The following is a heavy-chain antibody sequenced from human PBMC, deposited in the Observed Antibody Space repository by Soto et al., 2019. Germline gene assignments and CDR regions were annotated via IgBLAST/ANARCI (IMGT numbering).Heavy chain of an antibody. J-gene: IGHJ4*02. CDR1: VASITTYY. D-gene: IGHD6-19*01. V-gene: IGHV4-59*13. Sequence: ETLSLTCDVSVASITTYYWSWIRQAPGKGLEWIGNVYHTGSTDYNSSLRSRVTISVDTSKNQFSLNMNSVTAADTAVYYCARRLFGSGWTLDSWGQGALVTVSS. CDR3: ARRLFGSGWTLDS. CDR2: VYHTGST.